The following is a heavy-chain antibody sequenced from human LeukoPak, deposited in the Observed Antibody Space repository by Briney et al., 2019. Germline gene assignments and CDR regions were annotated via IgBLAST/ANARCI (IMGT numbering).Heavy chain of an antibody. CDR1: GGSFSGYY. J-gene: IGHJ4*02. CDR3: ASTWDDYGDYPTDY. D-gene: IGHD4-17*01. CDR2: IYYSGST. V-gene: IGHV4-39*01. Sequence: PSETLSLTCTVYGGSFSGYYWSWIRQPPGKVLEWIGSIYYSGSTYYNPSLKGRVTISVDTSKNQFSLKLSSVTAADTAVYYCASTWDDYGDYPTDYWGQGTLVTVSS.